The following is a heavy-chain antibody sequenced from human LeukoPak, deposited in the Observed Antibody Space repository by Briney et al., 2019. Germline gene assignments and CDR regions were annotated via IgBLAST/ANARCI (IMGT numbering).Heavy chain of an antibody. D-gene: IGHD2-15*01. CDR1: GFSVSSNY. V-gene: IGHV3-53*01. Sequence: PGESLRLSCSGFGFSVSSNYMTWVRQAPGKGLQWLSIIYPGGGTKYADSVKGRFTISRDNSKNTLYLQMNSLRAEDTAVYYCAKVSSYLVVVAATQFDYWGQGTLVTVSS. CDR3: AKVSSYLVVVAATQFDY. J-gene: IGHJ4*02. CDR2: IYPGGGT.